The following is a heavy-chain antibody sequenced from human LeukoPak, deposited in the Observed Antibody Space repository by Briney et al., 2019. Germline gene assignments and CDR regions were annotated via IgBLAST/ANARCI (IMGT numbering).Heavy chain of an antibody. V-gene: IGHV1-2*02. CDR2: INPNSGGT. CDR3: ARVRDGYNDAYDI. J-gene: IGHJ3*02. CDR1: GYTFSSYA. D-gene: IGHD5-24*01. Sequence: ASVKVSCKASGYTFSSYAMNWVRQAPGQGLEWMGWINPNSGGTNYAQKFQGRVTMTRDTSISTAYMELSRLRSDDTAVYYCARVRDGYNDAYDIWGQGTVVTVSS.